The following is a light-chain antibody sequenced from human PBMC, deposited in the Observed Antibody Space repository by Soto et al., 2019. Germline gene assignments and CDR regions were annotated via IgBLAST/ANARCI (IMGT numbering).Light chain of an antibody. V-gene: IGLV1-40*01. CDR1: SFNIGANYD. CDR2: ANS. J-gene: IGLJ1*01. Sequence: QSVLTQPPSVSGAPGQGVTISCTGSSFNIGANYDVHWYQHLPGTGPKLLIYANSFRPSGVPDRVSASKSGSSASLAITGLQAEDEADYYCQSYDARLSAYVFGTGTQVTVL. CDR3: QSYDARLSAYV.